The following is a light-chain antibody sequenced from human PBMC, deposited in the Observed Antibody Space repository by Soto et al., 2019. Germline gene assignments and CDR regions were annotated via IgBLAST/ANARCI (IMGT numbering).Light chain of an antibody. J-gene: IGLJ1*01. V-gene: IGLV2-14*01. Sequence: QSALTQPASVSGSPGQSITISCTGTSSDVGGYNYVSWYQQHPGKAPKLMIYDVSNRPSGVSNRFSGSKSGNTASLTISGLQAEDEADYYCSSYTSSSTLPQNVFGTGTKLNVL. CDR1: SSDVGGYNY. CDR3: SSYTSSSTLPQNV. CDR2: DVS.